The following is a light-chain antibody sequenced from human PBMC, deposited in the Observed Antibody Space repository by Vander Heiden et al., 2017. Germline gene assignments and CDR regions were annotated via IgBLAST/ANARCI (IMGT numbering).Light chain of an antibody. Sequence: SYELTQPPSVSVSPGQTARITCSGDALPKQYSYWYQQKAGQAPVLMIYKDIERPSGIPERFSGSSSGTTVTLTIVGVQAEDEADYYCQSADSSGFHWVFGGGTKLTVL. J-gene: IGLJ3*02. V-gene: IGLV3-25*03. CDR2: KDI. CDR1: ALPKQY. CDR3: QSADSSGFHWV.